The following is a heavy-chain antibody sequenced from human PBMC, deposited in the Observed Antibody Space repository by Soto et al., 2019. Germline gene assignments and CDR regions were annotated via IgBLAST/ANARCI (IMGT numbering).Heavy chain of an antibody. V-gene: IGHV3-33*08. D-gene: IGHD3-10*01. CDR3: ARWFTYGNFDYFDY. J-gene: IGHJ4*02. Sequence: PGGSLRLSCAASGFTFSSYGMHWVRQAPGKGLEWVAVIYSDGSNKNYADSVKGRFTISRDNAKNTLYLQMNGLRAEDTALYYCARWFTYGNFDYFDYWGQGTQVTVSS. CDR2: IYSDGSNK. CDR1: GFTFSSYG.